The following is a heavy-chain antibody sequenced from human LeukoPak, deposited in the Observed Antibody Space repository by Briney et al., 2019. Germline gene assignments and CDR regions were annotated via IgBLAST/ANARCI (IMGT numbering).Heavy chain of an antibody. CDR3: ARDSFKYYYDSSGYQWIDY. Sequence: GRSLRLSCAASGFTFSSYCMNWVREASRKGLECGSSISRNSNYIYYADSVKGRFTISRDNAKNSLYLQMNSLRAEDTAVYYCARDSFKYYYDSSGYQWIDYWGQGTLVTVSS. D-gene: IGHD3-22*01. CDR2: ISRNSNYI. J-gene: IGHJ4*02. CDR1: GFTFSSYC. V-gene: IGHV3-21*01.